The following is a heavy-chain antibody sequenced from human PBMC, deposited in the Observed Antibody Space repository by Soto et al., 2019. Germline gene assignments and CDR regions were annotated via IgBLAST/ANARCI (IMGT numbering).Heavy chain of an antibody. CDR3: ASAFEYISSS. V-gene: IGHV5-10-1*01. D-gene: IGHD6-6*01. Sequence: LGESLKISCKGSGYSFTSYWISWVRQMPGKGLEWMGRIDPSDSYTNYSPSFQGHVTISADKSISTAYLQWSSLKASDTAMYYCASAFEYISSSRGQVTLVTVSS. CDR1: GYSFTSYW. J-gene: IGHJ4*02. CDR2: IDPSDSYT.